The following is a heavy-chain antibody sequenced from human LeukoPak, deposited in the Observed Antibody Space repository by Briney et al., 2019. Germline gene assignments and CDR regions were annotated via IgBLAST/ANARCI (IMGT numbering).Heavy chain of an antibody. CDR3: ARKGPANYYYMDV. D-gene: IGHD2-2*01. CDR2: IIPIFGTA. J-gene: IGHJ6*03. V-gene: IGHV1-69*05. CDR1: GGTFSSYA. Sequence: GASVKVSCKASGGTFSSYAISWVRQAPGQGLEWMGGIIPIFGTANYAQKFQGRVTITTDESTRTAYMELSSLRSEDTAVYYCARKGPANYYYMDVWGKGTSVTVSS.